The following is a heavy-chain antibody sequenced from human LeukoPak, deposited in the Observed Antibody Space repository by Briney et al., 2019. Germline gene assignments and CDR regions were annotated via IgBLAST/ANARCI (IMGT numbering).Heavy chain of an antibody. CDR3: ARDWLGYSYGTFDI. CDR2: IYTSGST. J-gene: IGHJ3*02. CDR1: GGSISSGSYY. D-gene: IGHD5-18*01. V-gene: IGHV4-61*02. Sequence: SETLSLTCTVSGGSISSGSYYWSWIRQPAGKGLEWIGRIYTSGSTNYNPSLKSRVTISVDTSKNQFSLKLSSVTAADTAVYYCARDWLGYSYGTFDIWGQGTMVTVSS.